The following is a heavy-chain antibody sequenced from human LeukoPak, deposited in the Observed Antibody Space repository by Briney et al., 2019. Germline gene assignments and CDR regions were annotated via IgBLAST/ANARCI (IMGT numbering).Heavy chain of an antibody. CDR2: INPSGGST. J-gene: IGHJ4*02. CDR3: ARAYSSGWYGY. CDR1: GYTLTSYY. D-gene: IGHD6-19*01. Sequence: ASVKVSCKASGYTLTSYYMHRVRQAPGQGLEWMGIINPSGGSTSYAQKFQGRVTMTRDTSTSTVYMELSSLRSEDTAVYYCARAYSSGWYGYWGQGTLVTVSS. V-gene: IGHV1-46*01.